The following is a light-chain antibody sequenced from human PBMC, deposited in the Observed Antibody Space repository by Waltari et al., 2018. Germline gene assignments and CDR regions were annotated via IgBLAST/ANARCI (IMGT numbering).Light chain of an antibody. V-gene: IGKV3-20*01. CDR3: QQHGESTIT. CDR2: GAS. J-gene: IGKJ5*01. CDR1: QTVTNNY. Sequence: EIVLTQSPGTLSLSPGERVTLSCRASQTVTNNYLTWYQQKPGQAPRHLIYGASRRLTGIPDRFSGSGSGTEFTLTISRLEPEDFAVYYWQQHGESTITFGQGTRLDIK.